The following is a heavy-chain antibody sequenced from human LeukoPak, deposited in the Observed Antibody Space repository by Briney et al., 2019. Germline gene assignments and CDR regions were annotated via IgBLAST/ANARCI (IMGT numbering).Heavy chain of an antibody. CDR2: MNPNSGNT. D-gene: IGHD2-2*01. J-gene: IGHJ4*02. CDR1: GYTFTIYD. CDR3: ARGSSTGNDFDY. V-gene: IGHV1-8*01. Sequence: ASVKVSCKASGYTFTIYDINWVRHATGQGLGWMGWMNPNSGNTGHAQKFQGRVTMTRNTSISTAYMELRSLRSEATAVYYCARGSSTGNDFDYWGQGTLVTVSS.